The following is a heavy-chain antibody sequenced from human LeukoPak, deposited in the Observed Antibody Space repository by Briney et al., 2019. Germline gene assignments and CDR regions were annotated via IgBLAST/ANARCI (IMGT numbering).Heavy chain of an antibody. CDR1: GGSIGFYY. Sequence: SETLSLTCTVSGGSIGFYYWNWIRQPPGKGLEWIGCVYYNGSSNYSPSLKSRVTISVDTSKIQFSLKLSSVTAADTAVYYCARSIKRGLFDYWGQGSLVTVSS. CDR2: VYYNGSS. J-gene: IGHJ4*02. V-gene: IGHV4-59*01. CDR3: ARSIKRGLFDY. D-gene: IGHD3-10*01.